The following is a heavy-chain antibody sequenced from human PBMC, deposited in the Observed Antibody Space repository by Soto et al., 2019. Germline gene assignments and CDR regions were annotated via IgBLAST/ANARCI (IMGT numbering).Heavy chain of an antibody. D-gene: IGHD2-15*01. CDR3: AKDPKCGTIGSHFLDNWFDP. V-gene: IGHV3-30*18. Sequence: QVQLVESGGGVVQPGRSLRLSCAASGVTFSNYGMHWVRQTPGKGLEWVAVISYDGSHEFYTDSIKARFTIYRDNSKNTLYLQMSSLKAEDTAMYYCAKDPKCGTIGSHFLDNWFDPWGQGTLVTVSS. CDR1: GVTFSNYG. J-gene: IGHJ5*02. CDR2: ISYDGSHE.